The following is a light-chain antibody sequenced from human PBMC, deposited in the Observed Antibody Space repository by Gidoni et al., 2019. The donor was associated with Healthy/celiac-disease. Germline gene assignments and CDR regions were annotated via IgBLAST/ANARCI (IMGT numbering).Light chain of an antibody. CDR1: KLGDKY. Sequence: YELTQPPSVSVSPGQTASITCSGDKLGDKYACWYQQKPGQSPVLVIYQDSKRPSGIPERFSGSNSGNTATLTISGTQAMDEADYYCQAWDSSTVVFGGGTKLTVL. V-gene: IGLV3-1*01. J-gene: IGLJ2*01. CDR2: QDS. CDR3: QAWDSSTVV.